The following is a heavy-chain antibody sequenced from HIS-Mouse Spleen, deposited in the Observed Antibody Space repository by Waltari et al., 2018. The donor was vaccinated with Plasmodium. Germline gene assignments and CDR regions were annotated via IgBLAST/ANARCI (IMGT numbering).Heavy chain of an antibody. J-gene: IGHJ4*02. CDR1: GGSISSSSYY. CDR2: IYYSGRT. D-gene: IGHD1-7*01. V-gene: IGHV4-39*07. Sequence: QLQLQESGPGLVKPSETLSLTCTVSGGSISSSSYYWGWIRQPPGKGLEWIGSIYYSGRTYYTPSLKRRVTISVDTSKNQFSLKLSSVTAADTAVYYCARDRITGTSYFDYWGQGTLVTVSS. CDR3: ARDRITGTSYFDY.